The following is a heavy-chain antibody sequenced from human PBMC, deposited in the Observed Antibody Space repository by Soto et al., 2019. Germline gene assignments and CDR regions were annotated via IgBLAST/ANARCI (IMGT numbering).Heavy chain of an antibody. CDR3: ARDANPPGPFM. V-gene: IGHV3-30-3*01. J-gene: IGHJ4*02. CDR2: ISYDGSNK. Sequence: AGGSLRLSCAASGFTFSSYAMHWVRQAPGKGLEWVAVISYDGSNKYYADSVKGRFTISRDNSKNTLYLQMNSLRAEDTAVYYCARDANPPGPFMWGQGTLVTVSS. D-gene: IGHD3-16*01. CDR1: GFTFSSYA.